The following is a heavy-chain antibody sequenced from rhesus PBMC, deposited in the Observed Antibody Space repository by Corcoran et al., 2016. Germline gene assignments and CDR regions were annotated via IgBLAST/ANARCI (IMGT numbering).Heavy chain of an antibody. CDR2: IYGSSGST. V-gene: IGHV4-160*01. CDR1: GGSISSNY. D-gene: IGHD3-16*01. CDR3: ARWDSGSYYSSDAFDF. Sequence: QVQLQESGPGLVKPSETLSLTCAVSGGSISSNYWSWIRQPPGRGLEWIWYIYGSSGSTYYNPSLDSRVTISTDTSKNQFSLKLSSVTAADTAVYYCARWDSGSYYSSDAFDFWGQGLRVTVSS. J-gene: IGHJ3*01.